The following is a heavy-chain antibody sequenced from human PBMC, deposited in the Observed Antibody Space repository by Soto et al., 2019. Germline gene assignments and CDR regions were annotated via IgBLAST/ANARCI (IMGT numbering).Heavy chain of an antibody. CDR2: IDPSDSYT. Sequence: EVQLVQSGAEVKKPGESLRISCKGSGYSFTSYWISWVRQMPGKGLEWMGRIDPSDSYTNYSPSFQGHVTISADKSISTAYLQRSSLKASDTAMYYCARHGDLYGDSPLSYYYYGMDVWGQGTTVTVSS. CDR1: GYSFTSYW. V-gene: IGHV5-10-1*03. J-gene: IGHJ6*02. CDR3: ARHGDLYGDSPLSYYYYGMDV. D-gene: IGHD4-17*01.